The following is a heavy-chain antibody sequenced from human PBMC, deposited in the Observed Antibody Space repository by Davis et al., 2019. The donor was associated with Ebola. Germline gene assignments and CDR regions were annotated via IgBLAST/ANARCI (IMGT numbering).Heavy chain of an antibody. CDR1: GYSFTSYW. J-gene: IGHJ6*02. D-gene: IGHD2-2*01. Sequence: GESLKISCTGSGYSFTSYWIGWVRQMPGKGLEWMGIIYPGDSDTRYSPFFQGQVTISADNSISTAYLQWSSLKASDTAMYYCARLVIPAAMGNYYYGMDVWGQGTTVTGSS. V-gene: IGHV5-51*01. CDR3: ARLVIPAAMGNYYYGMDV. CDR2: IYPGDSDT.